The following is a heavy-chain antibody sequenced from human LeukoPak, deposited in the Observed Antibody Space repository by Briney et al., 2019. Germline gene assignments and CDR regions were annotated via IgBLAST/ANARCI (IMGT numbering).Heavy chain of an antibody. D-gene: IGHD2-21*01. CDR3: AREVRRGPYYYYYYMDV. J-gene: IGHJ6*03. CDR2: IKQDGSEK. Sequence: GGSLRLSCAASGFTFNTFWMSWVRQAPGKGLEWVANIKQDGSEKYYVDSVKGRFTISRDNSKNTLYLQMNSLRAEDTAVYYCAREVRRGPYYYYYYMDVWGKGTTVTVSS. V-gene: IGHV3-7*03. CDR1: GFTFNTFW.